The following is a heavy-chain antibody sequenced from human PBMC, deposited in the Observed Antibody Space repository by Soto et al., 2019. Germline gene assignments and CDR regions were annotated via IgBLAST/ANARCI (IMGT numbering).Heavy chain of an antibody. V-gene: IGHV3-30-3*01. D-gene: IGHD5-12*01. Sequence: QVQLVESGGGVVQPGRSLRLSCAASGFTFSSYAMHWVRQAPGKGLEWVAVISYDGSNKYYADSVKGRFTLSRDNSKNTLYRQMNSLRAEDTAVYYCARDLEMATKSPGDYWGQGTLVTVSS. J-gene: IGHJ4*02. CDR1: GFTFSSYA. CDR3: ARDLEMATKSPGDY. CDR2: ISYDGSNK.